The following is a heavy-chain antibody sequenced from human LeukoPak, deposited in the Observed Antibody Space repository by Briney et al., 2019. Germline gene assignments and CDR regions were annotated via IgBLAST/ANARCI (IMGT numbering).Heavy chain of an antibody. V-gene: IGHV1-2*02. D-gene: IGHD2-21*01. CDR2: INLNSGAT. Sequence: GASVKVSCKASGYTFTDYYMHWVRQAPGHGLEWMGWINLNSGATNYAQNFQGRVTMTRDTSISTAYMVLSGLRSDDTAVYYCARDEDTSSDNAFDIWGQGTMVTVSS. CDR1: GYTFTDYY. CDR3: ARDEDTSSDNAFDI. J-gene: IGHJ3*02.